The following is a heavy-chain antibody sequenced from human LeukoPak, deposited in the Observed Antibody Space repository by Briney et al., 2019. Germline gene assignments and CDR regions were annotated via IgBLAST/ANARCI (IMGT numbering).Heavy chain of an antibody. D-gene: IGHD1/OR15-1a*01. CDR3: ARLIPGARLVQGAMGHFDY. CDR1: GYIFSTYW. Sequence: GESLMISCKTSGYIFSTYWIGLVRQMPGKGLEWMGIIYPGDSDTRYSPSFQGQVTIPADTSIDTAYLQWSIQQASDTAMFYCARLIPGARLVQGAMGHFDYWGQGTLVTVSS. J-gene: IGHJ4*02. V-gene: IGHV5-51*01. CDR2: IYPGDSDT.